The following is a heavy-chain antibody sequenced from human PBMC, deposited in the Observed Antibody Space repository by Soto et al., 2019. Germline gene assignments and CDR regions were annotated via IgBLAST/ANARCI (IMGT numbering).Heavy chain of an antibody. J-gene: IGHJ6*02. V-gene: IGHV3-74*01. CDR1: GLTVSNHL. CDR2: MNSDGSST. Sequence: GGSQRLPCAASGLTVSNHLIHWIRQTPGKGLVWVSRMNSDGSSTSYADSVKGRFTISRDNAKNTLYLQMNSLRAEDTAVYYCARDRRVRGVRRPAYGMGVWGQGTTVTVSS. D-gene: IGHD3-10*01. CDR3: ARDRRVRGVRRPAYGMGV.